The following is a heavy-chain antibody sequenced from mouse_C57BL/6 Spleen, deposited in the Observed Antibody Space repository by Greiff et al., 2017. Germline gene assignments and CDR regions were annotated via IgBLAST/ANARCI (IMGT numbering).Heavy chain of an antibody. CDR3: ARKLRPPSYYAMDY. D-gene: IGHD1-2*01. Sequence: VQLQQPGAELVKPGASVKLSCKASGYTFTSYWMHWVKQRPGQGLEWIGMIHPNSGSTNYNEKFKSKATLTVDKSSSTAYMQLSSLTSEDSAVYYCARKLRPPSYYAMDYWGQGTSVTVSS. J-gene: IGHJ4*01. V-gene: IGHV1-64*01. CDR2: IHPNSGST. CDR1: GYTFTSYW.